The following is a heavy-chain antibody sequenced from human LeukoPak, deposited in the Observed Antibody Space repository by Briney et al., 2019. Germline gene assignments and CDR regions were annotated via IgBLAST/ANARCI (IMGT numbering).Heavy chain of an antibody. CDR2: ISYDGSNK. CDR1: GFTFSSYA. V-gene: IGHV3-30-3*01. Sequence: PGGSLRLSCAASGFTFSSYAMHWVRQAPGKGLEWVAVISYDGSNKYYADSVKGRFTISRDNSKNTLYLQMNSLRVEDTAVYYCARKGYSGSYNWFDPWGQGTLVTVSS. J-gene: IGHJ5*02. CDR3: ARKGYSGSYNWFDP. D-gene: IGHD1-26*01.